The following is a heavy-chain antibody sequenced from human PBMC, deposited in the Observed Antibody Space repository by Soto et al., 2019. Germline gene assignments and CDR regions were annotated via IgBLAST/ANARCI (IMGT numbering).Heavy chain of an antibody. CDR2: IYYNGNT. J-gene: IGHJ4*02. Sequence: QVQLQESGPGLVKPSETLSLTCTVSGGSISNHYWSWIRQPPGKGLEWIGYIYYNGNTNYNPPLKSPVTMSVDTSKNQISLKLSSVNAADTAVYYCTRANWDSEYWGQGTLVTVSS. CDR1: GGSISNHY. V-gene: IGHV4-59*11. CDR3: TRANWDSEY. D-gene: IGHD7-27*01.